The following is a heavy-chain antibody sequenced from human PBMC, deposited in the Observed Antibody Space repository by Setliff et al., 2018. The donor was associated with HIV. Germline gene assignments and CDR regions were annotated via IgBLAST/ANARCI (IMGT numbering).Heavy chain of an antibody. V-gene: IGHV1-69*06. CDR3: GIDSGIYSRSPIDY. J-gene: IGHJ4*02. CDR2: IIPIFGST. D-gene: IGHD6-6*01. CDR1: GGTFSSYA. Sequence: SVKVSCKASGGTFSSYAISWVRQAPGQGLEWMGRIIPIFGSTNYAQKFQGRVTITADKSTSTAYMELSSLRSEDTALYYCGIDSGIYSRSPIDYWGQGTLVTVSS.